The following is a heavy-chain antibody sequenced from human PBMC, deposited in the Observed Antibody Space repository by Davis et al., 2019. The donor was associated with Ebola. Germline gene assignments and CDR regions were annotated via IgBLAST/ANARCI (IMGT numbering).Heavy chain of an antibody. V-gene: IGHV1-46*01. D-gene: IGHD1-26*01. Sequence: ASVKVSCKASGYTFTSYYMHLVRQAPGQGLEWMGIINPSGGSTSYAQKFQGRVTMTRDTSTSTVYMELSSLRSEDTAVYYCARDLFSAIVGATTIDYWGQGILVTVSS. CDR1: GYTFTSYY. CDR2: INPSGGST. CDR3: ARDLFSAIVGATTIDY. J-gene: IGHJ4*02.